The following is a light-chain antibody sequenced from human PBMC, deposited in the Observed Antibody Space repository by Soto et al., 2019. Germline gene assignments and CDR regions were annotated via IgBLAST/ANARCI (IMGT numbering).Light chain of an antibody. Sequence: QSALTQPPSVSAAPGQKVTISCSGSSSNIGNNYVSWYQQLPGTAPKLLIYENNKRPSGIPDRFSGSKSGTSATLGITGLQTGDEADYYCGTWDSSLSVGVFGGGTQLTVL. V-gene: IGLV1-51*02. J-gene: IGLJ3*02. CDR3: GTWDSSLSVGV. CDR1: SSNIGNNY. CDR2: ENN.